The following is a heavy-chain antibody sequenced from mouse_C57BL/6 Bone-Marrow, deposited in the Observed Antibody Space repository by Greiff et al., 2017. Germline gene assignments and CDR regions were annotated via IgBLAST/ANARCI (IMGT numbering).Heavy chain of an antibody. CDR3: ARGGQLRLPFDY. D-gene: IGHD3-2*02. J-gene: IGHJ2*01. Sequence: QVQLQQSGPERVKPGASVKISCKASGYAFSSSWMNWVKQRPGKGLEWIGRIYPGDGDTNYNGKFKGKATLTADKSSSTAYMQLSSLTSEDSAVYFCARGGQLRLPFDYWGQGTTLTVSS. V-gene: IGHV1-82*01. CDR2: IYPGDGDT. CDR1: GYAFSSSW.